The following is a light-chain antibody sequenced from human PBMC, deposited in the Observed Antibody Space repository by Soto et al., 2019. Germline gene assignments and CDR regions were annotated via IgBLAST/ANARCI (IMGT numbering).Light chain of an antibody. V-gene: IGLV2-11*01. Sequence: QSVLTQPRSVSGSPGQSVTISCTGTSSDIGFYDYVSWYQQHPGEAPRIIISDVTQRPSGVPDRFSGSKSGNTASLTISGLRPEDEADYYCCSYTGTATYVFGTGTKLTVL. CDR2: DVT. CDR3: CSYTGTATYV. J-gene: IGLJ1*01. CDR1: SSDIGFYDY.